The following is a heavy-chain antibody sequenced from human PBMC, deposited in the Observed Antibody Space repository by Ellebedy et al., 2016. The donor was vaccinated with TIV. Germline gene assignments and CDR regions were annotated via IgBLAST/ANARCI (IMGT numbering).Heavy chain of an antibody. CDR3: AGADRDIVVVPGAIPDEILPVDYYYYMDV. Sequence: SVKVSCXASGGNFRNYAITWVRQAPGQGLEWMGGIIPIFGAAKYAQKFQGRVTIIADESTNTAYMELSSLRSEDTAVYYCAGADRDIVVVPGAIPDEILPVDYYYYMDVWGKGTRVTVSS. V-gene: IGHV1-69*13. CDR2: IIPIFGAA. D-gene: IGHD2-2*01. CDR1: GGNFRNYA. J-gene: IGHJ6*03.